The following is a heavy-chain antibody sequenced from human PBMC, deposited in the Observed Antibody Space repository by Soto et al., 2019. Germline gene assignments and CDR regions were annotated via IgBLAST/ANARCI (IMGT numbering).Heavy chain of an antibody. CDR1: GFTFSSYA. Sequence: EVQLLESGGGLVQPGGSLRLSCAASGFTFSSYAMSWVRQAPGKGLEWVSAIRGSGGSTYYADSVKGRFTISRDNSKNTLYLQMNSLKAEDTAVYYCARRSSGWYFDYWGQGTLVTVSS. J-gene: IGHJ4*02. CDR3: ARRSSGWYFDY. CDR2: IRGSGGST. V-gene: IGHV3-23*01. D-gene: IGHD6-19*01.